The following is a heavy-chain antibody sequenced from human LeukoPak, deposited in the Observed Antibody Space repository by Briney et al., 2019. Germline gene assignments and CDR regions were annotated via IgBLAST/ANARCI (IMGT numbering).Heavy chain of an antibody. CDR2: ISWNSRGI. D-gene: IGHD4-17*01. J-gene: IGHJ4*02. CDR3: AKDMGAYGDYIGFDY. V-gene: IGHV3-9*01. Sequence: GRSLRLSCAASGFTFDDYAMHWVRQAPGKGLEWVSGISWNSRGIGYADSVKGRFTISRDNAKNSLYLQMNSLRAEDTALYYCAKDMGAYGDYIGFDYWGQGTLVTVSS. CDR1: GFTFDDYA.